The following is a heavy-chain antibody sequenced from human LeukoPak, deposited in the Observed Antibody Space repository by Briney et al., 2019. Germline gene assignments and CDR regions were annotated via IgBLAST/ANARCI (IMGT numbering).Heavy chain of an antibody. Sequence: GGSLRLSCAASGFTFSSYAMSWVRQAPGKGLEWVSVISGSGGDTYYADSVKGRFTISRHNSKNTLYLQMNSLRAEDTAIYYCAKEHYDYVWGSYRFGSFDYWGQGTLVTVSS. J-gene: IGHJ4*02. V-gene: IGHV3-23*01. D-gene: IGHD3-16*02. CDR3: AKEHYDYVWGSYRFGSFDY. CDR1: GFTFSSYA. CDR2: ISGSGGDT.